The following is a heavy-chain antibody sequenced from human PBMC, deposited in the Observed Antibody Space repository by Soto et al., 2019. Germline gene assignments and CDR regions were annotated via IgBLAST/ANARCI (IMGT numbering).Heavy chain of an antibody. D-gene: IGHD3-10*01. V-gene: IGHV1-46*01. Sequence: QVQLVQSGAEVKNPGASVRLSCKASGYSFTSYNIHWVRQAPGQGLEWMGTINPSFGGTTYAQNSQGRVTMNRVTSTATGYMELTSLRSEDTAMYYCARVWSKLWPPNYGMDVWGQGTTVTVSS. J-gene: IGHJ6*02. CDR3: ARVWSKLWPPNYGMDV. CDR1: GYSFTSYN. CDR2: INPSFGGT.